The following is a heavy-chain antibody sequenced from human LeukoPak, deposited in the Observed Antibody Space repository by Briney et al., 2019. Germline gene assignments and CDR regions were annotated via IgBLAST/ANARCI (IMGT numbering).Heavy chain of an antibody. CDR2: INPSGGST. Sequence: GASVKVSCKASGYTFTSYGISWVRQAPGQGLEWMGIINPSGGSTSYAQKFQGRVTMTRDTSTSTVYMELSSLRSEDTAVYYCAPYDILTGTWGYWGQGTLVTVSS. J-gene: IGHJ4*02. CDR3: APYDILTGTWGY. V-gene: IGHV1-46*03. D-gene: IGHD3-9*01. CDR1: GYTFTSYG.